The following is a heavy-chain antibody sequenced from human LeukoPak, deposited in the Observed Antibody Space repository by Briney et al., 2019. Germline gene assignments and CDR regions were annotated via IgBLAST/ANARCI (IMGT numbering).Heavy chain of an antibody. Sequence: GEALILSCLISVFPFRCYVMGTVRQTPGKGLGWVSTYSGGGGSTYYGDSVKGRFTISRDNSKNPLYLQMNSLRAEDTAVYYCAKDMMPVGVRALRSAIDYWGQGTLVTVSS. CDR3: AKDMMPVGVRALRSAIDY. CDR1: VFPFRCYV. D-gene: IGHD1-26*01. V-gene: IGHV3-23*01. CDR2: YSGGGGST. J-gene: IGHJ4*02.